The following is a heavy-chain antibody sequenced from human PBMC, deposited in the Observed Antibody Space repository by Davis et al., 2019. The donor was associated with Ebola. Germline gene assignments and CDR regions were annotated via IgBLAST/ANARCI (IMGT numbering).Heavy chain of an antibody. J-gene: IGHJ4*02. D-gene: IGHD3-10*01. CDR3: ARGRWATYYYGSGSLSPFDY. V-gene: IGHV4-59*12. Sequence: MPSETLSLTCTVSGGSISSYYWSWIRQPPGKGLEWIGYIYYSGSTNYNPSLKSRVTISVDTSKNQFSLKLSSVTAADTAVYYCARGRWATYYYGSGSLSPFDYWGQGTLVTVSS. CDR1: GGSISSYY. CDR2: IYYSGST.